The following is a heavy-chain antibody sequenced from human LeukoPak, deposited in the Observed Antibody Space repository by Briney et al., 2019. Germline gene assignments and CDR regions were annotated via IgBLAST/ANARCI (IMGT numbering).Heavy chain of an antibody. CDR2: IYYSGST. CDR1: GGSISSYY. Sequence: SETLSLTCTVSGGSISSYYWSWLRQPPGKGLEWIGYIYYSGSTNYNPSLKSRVTISVDTSKNQFSLKLSSVTAADTAVYYCARSITYGSGSYDLGSYYFDYWGQGTLVTVSS. D-gene: IGHD3-10*01. CDR3: ARSITYGSGSYDLGSYYFDY. V-gene: IGHV4-59*01. J-gene: IGHJ4*02.